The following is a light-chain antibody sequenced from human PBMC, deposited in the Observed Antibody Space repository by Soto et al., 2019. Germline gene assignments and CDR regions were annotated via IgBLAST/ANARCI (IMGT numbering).Light chain of an antibody. CDR1: QSIGGF. CDR2: TAS. Sequence: DIQMTQSPSSLSASVGDRVTITCRSSQSIGGFLNWYQQKPGKAPKFLIYTASSLQSGVPSRFSGGGSGTDFTLTITSLQADDFAPYFCQQSYSHPLTFGGGTKVEIK. J-gene: IGKJ4*01. CDR3: QQSYSHPLT. V-gene: IGKV1-39*01.